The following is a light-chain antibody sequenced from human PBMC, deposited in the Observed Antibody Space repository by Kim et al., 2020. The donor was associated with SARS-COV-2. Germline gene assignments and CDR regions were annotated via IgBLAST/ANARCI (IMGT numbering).Light chain of an antibody. CDR2: QDS. Sequence: SVSPGQTASITCSGDKLGDKYACWYQQKPGQSPVVVIQQDSKRPSGIPERFSGSNSGNTATLTISGTQAMDEADYYCQSWDSSTVVFGGGTKLTVL. V-gene: IGLV3-1*01. CDR3: QSWDSSTVV. J-gene: IGLJ2*01. CDR1: KLGDKY.